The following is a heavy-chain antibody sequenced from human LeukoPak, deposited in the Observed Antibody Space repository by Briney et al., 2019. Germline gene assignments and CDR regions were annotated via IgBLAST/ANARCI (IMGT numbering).Heavy chain of an antibody. D-gene: IGHD1-26*01. Sequence: GGPLRLSCAASGFTFSGSAIHWVRQSSGKGLEWVGQIDKKDKGYATATAYAESVKGRFTISRDDSINTAYLQMKSLKTEDTALYYCTRDSGTYIWFDPWGQGTLLTDSP. CDR3: TRDSGTYIWFDP. V-gene: IGHV3-73*01. CDR1: GFTFSGSA. CDR2: IDKKDKGYATAT. J-gene: IGHJ5*02.